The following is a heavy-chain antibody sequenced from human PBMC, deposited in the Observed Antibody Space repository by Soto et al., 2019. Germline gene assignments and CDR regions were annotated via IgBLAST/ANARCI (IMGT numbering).Heavy chain of an antibody. Sequence: QVQLVESGGGVVQPGRSLRLSCAASRFTFSSYGMHWVRQAPGKGLEWVAVIWYDGSNKYYADSVKGRFTISRDNSKNTLYLQMNSLRAEDTAVYYCAREASSSWSPMGYWGQGTLVTVSS. CDR1: RFTFSSYG. D-gene: IGHD6-13*01. J-gene: IGHJ4*02. CDR3: AREASSSWSPMGY. CDR2: IWYDGSNK. V-gene: IGHV3-33*01.